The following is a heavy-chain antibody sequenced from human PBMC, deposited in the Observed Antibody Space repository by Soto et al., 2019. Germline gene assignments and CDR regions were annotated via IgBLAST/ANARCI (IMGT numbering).Heavy chain of an antibody. Sequence: GAGPTLGNPKQARTPARTLSGSFLQPSGWGVGWIRPPPGKGPEWLALIYGDDDKRYRPSLKSRLTITKDTSKNQLVLTMTTMAPVDTATYHCAPRIGVITHFEWPPDAFDISGEGTMVTVS. CDR2: IYGDDDK. V-gene: IGHV2-5*02. CDR1: GSFLQPSGWG. J-gene: IGHJ3*02. CDR3: APRIGVITHFEWPPDAFDI. D-gene: IGHD3-9*01.